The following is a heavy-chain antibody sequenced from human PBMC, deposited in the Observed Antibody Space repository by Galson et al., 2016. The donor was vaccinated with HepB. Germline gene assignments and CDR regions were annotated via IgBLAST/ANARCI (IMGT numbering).Heavy chain of an antibody. CDR3: ANDFLERRKYFYGMDV. CDR2: LWYDGSNE. V-gene: IGHV3-33*03. D-gene: IGHD1-1*01. CDR1: GFTFSNYG. Sequence: SLRLSCAASGFTFSNYGMHWVRQRPGKGLEWVAGLWYDGSNEHYADSATGPFTISRDNSKNTLHLQLNRLTAEDTAVYHCANDFLERRKYFYGMDVWGQGTTVIVSS. J-gene: IGHJ6*02.